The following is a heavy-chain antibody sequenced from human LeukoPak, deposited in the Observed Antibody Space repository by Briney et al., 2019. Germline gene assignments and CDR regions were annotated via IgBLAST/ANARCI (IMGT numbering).Heavy chain of an antibody. CDR1: GYTFTGYY. V-gene: IGHV1-2*02. CDR3: AREATPDYDFWSGIHSRSVYCFDY. J-gene: IGHJ4*02. Sequence: ASVKVSCKASGYTFTGYYMHWVRQAPGQGLEWMGWINPNSGGTNYAQKFQGRVTMTRDTSISTAYMELSRLRSDDTAVYYCAREATPDYDFWSGIHSRSVYCFDYWGQGTLVTVSS. D-gene: IGHD3-3*01. CDR2: INPNSGGT.